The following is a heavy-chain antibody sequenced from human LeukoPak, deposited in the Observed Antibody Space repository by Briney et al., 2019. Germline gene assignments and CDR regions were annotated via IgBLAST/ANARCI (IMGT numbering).Heavy chain of an antibody. CDR3: AKDGGLWVSAHWGDS. D-gene: IGHD7-27*01. J-gene: IGHJ4*02. CDR2: ITTSDGNT. CDR1: GFTFSSYT. V-gene: IGHV3-23*01. Sequence: GGSLRLSRAASGFTFSSYTMSWVRQAPGRGLEWVSTITTSDGNTYYADSVKGRFTVSRDNSKNTLFLQMNSLRAEDTAVYYCAKDGGLWVSAHWGDSWGRGTLVTVSS.